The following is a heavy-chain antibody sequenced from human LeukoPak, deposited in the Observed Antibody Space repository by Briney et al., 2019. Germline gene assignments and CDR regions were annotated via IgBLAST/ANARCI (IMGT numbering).Heavy chain of an antibody. CDR1: GFTFSDYY. CDR2: ISSSGSTI. Sequence: PGGSLRLSCAASGFTFSDYYMSWIRQAPGKGLEWVSYISSSGSTIYYADSVKGRFTISRDNAKNPLYLQMNSLRAEDTAVYYCARVRSSSYYYYYYMDVWGKGTTVTVSS. J-gene: IGHJ6*03. D-gene: IGHD6-13*01. V-gene: IGHV3-11*04. CDR3: ARVRSSSYYYYYYMDV.